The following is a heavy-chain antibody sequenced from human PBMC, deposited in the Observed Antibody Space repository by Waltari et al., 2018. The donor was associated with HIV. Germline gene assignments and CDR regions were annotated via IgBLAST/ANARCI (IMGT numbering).Heavy chain of an antibody. V-gene: IGHV3-53*01. Sequence: RQAPGKGLEWVSVIHSSGGTNYADSVKGRFTISRDNSKNTLYLQMNSLGAEDTAVYYCARDTTVVGTRYFDYWGRGTLVTVSS. D-gene: IGHD6-13*01. CDR3: ARDTTVVGTRYFDY. CDR2: IHSSGGT. J-gene: IGHJ4*02.